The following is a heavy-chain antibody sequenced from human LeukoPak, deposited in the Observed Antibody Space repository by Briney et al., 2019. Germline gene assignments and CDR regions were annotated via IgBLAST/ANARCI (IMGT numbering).Heavy chain of an antibody. Sequence: ASVKVSCKASGYTFTSYYMHWVRQAPGQGLEWMGIIKPSGGSTSYAQKFQGRVTMTRDTSTSTVYMELSSLRSEDTAVYYCARENRIAVAGKSDGRAFDIWGQGTMVTVSS. J-gene: IGHJ3*02. CDR2: IKPSGGST. CDR1: GYTFTSYY. V-gene: IGHV1-46*01. CDR3: ARENRIAVAGKSDGRAFDI. D-gene: IGHD6-19*01.